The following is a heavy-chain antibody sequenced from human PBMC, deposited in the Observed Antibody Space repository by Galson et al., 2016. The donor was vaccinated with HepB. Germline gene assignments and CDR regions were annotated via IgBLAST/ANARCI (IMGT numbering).Heavy chain of an antibody. J-gene: IGHJ6*02. CDR3: ARDPGSGGIGVDV. CDR2: IFYSGTT. V-gene: IGHV4-31*03. D-gene: IGHD3-10*01. CDR1: GGSISSGGFY. Sequence: TLSLTCTVSGGSISSGGFYWSWIRQLPGKGLEWIGYIFYSGTTHYNPSLKSRITISVDTSKNQLSLRLNSVTDADTAVYYCARDPGSGGIGVDVWGQGTTVTVS.